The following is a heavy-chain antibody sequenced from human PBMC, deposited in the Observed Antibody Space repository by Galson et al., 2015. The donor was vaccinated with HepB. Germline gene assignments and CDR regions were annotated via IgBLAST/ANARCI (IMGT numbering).Heavy chain of an antibody. CDR1: GGTFSSYA. CDR3: AREHSWNYEYYYGMDV. CDR2: IIPIFGTA. J-gene: IGHJ6*02. V-gene: IGHV1-69*06. D-gene: IGHD1-7*01. Sequence: SVKVSCKASGGTFSSYAISWVRQAPGQGLEWMGGIIPIFGTANYAQKFQGRVTITADKSTSTAYMELSSLRSEDTAVYYCAREHSWNYEYYYGMDVWGQGTTVTVSS.